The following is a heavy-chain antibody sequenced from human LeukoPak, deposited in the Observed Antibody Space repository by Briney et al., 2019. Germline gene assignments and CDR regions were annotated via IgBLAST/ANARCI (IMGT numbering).Heavy chain of an antibody. CDR2: IIPILGIA. CDR3: ARAAMGRLLFDY. CDR1: GGTFSSYA. Sequence: GASVKVSCKASGGTFSSYAISWVRQAPGQGLGWMGRIIPILGIANYAQKFQGRVTITADKSTSTAYMELSSLRSEDTAVYYCARAAMGRLLFDYWGQGTLVTVSS. V-gene: IGHV1-69*04. D-gene: IGHD5-18*01. J-gene: IGHJ4*02.